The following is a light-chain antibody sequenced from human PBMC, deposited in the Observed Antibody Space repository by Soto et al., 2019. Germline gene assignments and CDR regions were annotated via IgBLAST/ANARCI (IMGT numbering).Light chain of an antibody. Sequence: DIQMTQSPSSLSASVGDRVTITCRASRSVSNYLNWYQQKPGKAPKLLIYKASSLESGVPSRFSGSGSGTEFTLTISSLQPDDFATYYCQQYNSYSRTFGQGTKVDIK. CDR3: QQYNSYSRT. CDR1: RSVSNY. V-gene: IGKV1-5*03. J-gene: IGKJ1*01. CDR2: KAS.